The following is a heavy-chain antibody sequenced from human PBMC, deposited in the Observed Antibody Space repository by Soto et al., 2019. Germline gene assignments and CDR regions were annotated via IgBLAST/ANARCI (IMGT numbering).Heavy chain of an antibody. CDR2: ISGSGGST. D-gene: IGHD5-18*01. CDR1: GFTFSSYA. J-gene: IGHJ4*02. CDR3: AHGCSYERYYFDY. Sequence: EVQLLESGGGLVQPGGSLRLSCAASGFTFSSYAMSWVRQAPGKGLEWVAAISGSGGSTYYADSVKGRFTISRDNSKNTLYLQMNSLRAEDTAVYYCAHGCSYERYYFDYWGQGTLVTVSS. V-gene: IGHV3-23*01.